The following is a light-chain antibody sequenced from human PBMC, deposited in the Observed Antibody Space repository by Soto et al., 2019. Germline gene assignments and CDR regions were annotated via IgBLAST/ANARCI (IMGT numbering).Light chain of an antibody. Sequence: IQMTQSPSTLSASVGDRVTITCRASQTVYNWLAWYQQKPGKAPNLLIYKASTLETGVPSRFSGTGSGTEFTLTITSLQPDDFATYFCQQYDSYPLTFGGGTKVEIK. V-gene: IGKV1-5*03. CDR1: QTVYNW. CDR3: QQYDSYPLT. J-gene: IGKJ4*01. CDR2: KAS.